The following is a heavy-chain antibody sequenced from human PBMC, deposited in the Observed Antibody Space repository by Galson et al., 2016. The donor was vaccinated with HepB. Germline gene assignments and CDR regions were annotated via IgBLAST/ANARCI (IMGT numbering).Heavy chain of an antibody. D-gene: IGHD2-2*01. J-gene: IGHJ5*02. Sequence: SETLSLTCTVSGASITASNWWTWVRQSPGKGLEWIGEIYHTGTSNNNPFLNSRFTLSIDKSKNQFSLNITSLIAADTAVYSGARAAVVPGARMLFDPWGQGTLVTVSS. V-gene: IGHV4-4*02. CDR2: IYHTGTS. CDR1: GASITASNW. CDR3: ARAAVVPGARMLFDP.